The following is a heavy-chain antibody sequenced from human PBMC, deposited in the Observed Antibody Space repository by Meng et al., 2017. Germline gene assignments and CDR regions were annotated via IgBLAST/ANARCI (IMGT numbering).Heavy chain of an antibody. CDR2: IWYDGSNK. V-gene: IGHV3-33*01. D-gene: IGHD6-13*01. CDR3: ATEGGYQDAFDI. Sequence: GESLKISCAASRFTFSSYGMHWVRQAPGKGLEWVAVIWYDGSNKYYADSVKGRFTISRDNSKNTLYLQMNSLRAEDTAVYYCATEGGYQDAFDIWGQGTMVTVSS. CDR1: RFTFSSYG. J-gene: IGHJ3*02.